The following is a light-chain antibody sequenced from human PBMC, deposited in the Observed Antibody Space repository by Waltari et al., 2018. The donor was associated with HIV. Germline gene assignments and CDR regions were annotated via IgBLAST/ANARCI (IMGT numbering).Light chain of an antibody. CDR1: QSNSTC. CDR3: QQRSNWPLT. J-gene: IGKJ4*01. Sequence: NVLMHSPPTRTFSPGERDPLSCRASQSNSTCLAWYHLKSGQAPRLLIYDASKRAPGVPIRFSGSGSGTEFTLIISGLEPEDFAVYFCQQRSNWPLTFGGGTKVDI. V-gene: IGKV3-11*01. CDR2: DAS.